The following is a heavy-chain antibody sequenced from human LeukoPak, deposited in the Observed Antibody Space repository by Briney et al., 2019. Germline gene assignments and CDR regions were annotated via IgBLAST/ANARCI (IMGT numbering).Heavy chain of an antibody. V-gene: IGHV3-48*01. D-gene: IGHD3-22*01. Sequence: GGSLRLSCAASGFTFSTYSMNWVRQAPGKGLEWVSYISSSSSTIYYADSVKGRFTISRDNAKNSLYLQMNSLRAEDTAVYYCARELTPNYYDSSGYYYPGAFDIWGQGTMVTVSS. CDR3: ARELTPNYYDSSGYYYPGAFDI. CDR1: GFTFSTYS. J-gene: IGHJ3*02. CDR2: ISSSSSTI.